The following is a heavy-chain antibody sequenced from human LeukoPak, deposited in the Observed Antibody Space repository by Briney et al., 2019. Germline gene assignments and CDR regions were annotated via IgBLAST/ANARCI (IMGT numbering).Heavy chain of an antibody. J-gene: IGHJ4*02. Sequence: SETLSLTCTVSGGFVRDINYYWGWIRQPPGKGLEWIGNIYYSGNTYYNPSLKSRVTISVDTSKNQFSLNLSSVTAADTAVYYCARDGYLAADYWGQGTLVTVSS. CDR2: IYYSGNT. CDR3: ARDGYLAADY. V-gene: IGHV4-39*07. D-gene: IGHD2-2*03. CDR1: GGFVRDINYY.